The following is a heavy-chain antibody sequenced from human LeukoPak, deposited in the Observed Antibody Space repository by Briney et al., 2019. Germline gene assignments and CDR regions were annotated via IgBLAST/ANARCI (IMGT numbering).Heavy chain of an antibody. Sequence: GGSLRLSCAASGFTFSSHTMNWVRQAPGKGLEWVSYISNNSCRIYYADSVKGRFTISRDNAKNSLYLQMNSLRDEDTAVYYCARGLIYCGGDCYRAFDIWGQGTMVTVSS. V-gene: IGHV3-48*02. CDR2: ISNNSCRI. D-gene: IGHD2-21*02. J-gene: IGHJ3*02. CDR1: GFTFSSHT. CDR3: ARGLIYCGGDCYRAFDI.